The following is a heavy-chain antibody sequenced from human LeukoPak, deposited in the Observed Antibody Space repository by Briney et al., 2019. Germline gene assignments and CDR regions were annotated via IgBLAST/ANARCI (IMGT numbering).Heavy chain of an antibody. CDR1: GYTFTSYY. J-gene: IGHJ6*02. CDR2: INPSGGST. D-gene: IGHD6-19*01. V-gene: IGHV1-46*01. CDR3: AKRLSSMIAVAALRNYYYYGMDV. Sequence: ASVKVSCKASGYTFTSYYMHWVRQAPGQGLEWMGIINPSGGSTSYAQKFQGRVTMTRDTSTSTVYMELSSLRSEDTAVYYCAKRLSSMIAVAALRNYYYYGMDVWGQGTTVTVSS.